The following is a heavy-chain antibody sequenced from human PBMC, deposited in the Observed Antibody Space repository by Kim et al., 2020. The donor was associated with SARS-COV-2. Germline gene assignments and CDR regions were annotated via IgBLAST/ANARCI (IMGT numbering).Heavy chain of an antibody. CDR1: GDSVSSNSAA. D-gene: IGHD2-15*01. Sequence: SQTLSLTCAISGDSVSSNSAAWNWIRQSPSRGLEWLGRTYYRSKWYNDYAVSVKSRITINPDTSKNQFSLQLNSVTPEDTAVYYCARARWAEDIVVVVAATPGWFDPWGQGTLVTVSS. CDR3: ARARWAEDIVVVVAATPGWFDP. V-gene: IGHV6-1*01. CDR2: TYYRSKWYN. J-gene: IGHJ5*02.